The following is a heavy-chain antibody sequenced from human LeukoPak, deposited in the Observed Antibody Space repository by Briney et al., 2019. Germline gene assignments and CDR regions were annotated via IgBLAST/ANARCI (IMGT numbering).Heavy chain of an antibody. Sequence: GGSLRLSCAASGFIVSNNYMSWVRQAPGKGLEWVSVIYSGGNTDYANSVKGRFTISRDNYKNTVYLQMNRLRAEDTAVYHCARLGYCSGGSCYSSYYYGMDVWGQGTTVTVSS. CDR2: IYSGGNT. D-gene: IGHD2-15*01. CDR3: ARLGYCSGGSCYSSYYYGMDV. V-gene: IGHV3-53*01. J-gene: IGHJ6*02. CDR1: GFIVSNNY.